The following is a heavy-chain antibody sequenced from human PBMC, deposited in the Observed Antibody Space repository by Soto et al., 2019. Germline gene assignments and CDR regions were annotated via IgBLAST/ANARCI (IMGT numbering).Heavy chain of an antibody. CDR3: ARVREITSTFYYYYAMDV. CDR2: INHSGSS. D-gene: IGHD1-26*01. V-gene: IGHV4-34*01. CDR1: GGSFSGYY. J-gene: IGHJ6*02. Sequence: QVQLQQWGAGLLKPSETLSLTCAVYGGSFSGYYWSWIRQPPGRGLEWIGEINHSGSSNYNPSLKRRVTISVDTSKNQFSLKLSSVTAADTAVYYCARVREITSTFYYYYAMDVWGQGTTVTVSS.